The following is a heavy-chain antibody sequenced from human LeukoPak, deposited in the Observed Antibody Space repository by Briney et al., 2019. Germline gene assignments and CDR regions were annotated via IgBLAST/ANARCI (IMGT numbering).Heavy chain of an antibody. V-gene: IGHV4-39*01. CDR3: ARSHYDSSGYYPPGPYYYYMDV. Sequence: SETLSLTCTVSGGSISSSSYYWGWIRQPPGKGLEWIGSIYYSGSTYYNPSLKSRVTISVDTSKNQFSLKLSSVTAADTAVYYFARSHYDSSGYYPPGPYYYYMDVWGKGTTVTVSS. D-gene: IGHD3-22*01. CDR2: IYYSGST. CDR1: GGSISSSSYY. J-gene: IGHJ6*03.